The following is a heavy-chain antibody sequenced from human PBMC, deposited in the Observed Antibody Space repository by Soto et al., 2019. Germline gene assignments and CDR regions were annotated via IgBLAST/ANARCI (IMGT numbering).Heavy chain of an antibody. Sequence: PGGSLRLSCAASGFTFSSYAMSWVRHAPGKGLEWVSAISGSGGSTYYADSVKGRFTISRDNSKNTLYLQMNSLRAEDTAVYYCAKDRSYYYDSSGRGIFDPWGQGTLVTVSS. CDR3: AKDRSYYYDSSGRGIFDP. J-gene: IGHJ5*02. V-gene: IGHV3-23*01. CDR2: ISGSGGST. CDR1: GFTFSSYA. D-gene: IGHD3-22*01.